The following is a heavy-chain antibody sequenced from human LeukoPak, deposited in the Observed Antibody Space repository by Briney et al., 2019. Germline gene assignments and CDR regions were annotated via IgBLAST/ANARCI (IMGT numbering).Heavy chain of an antibody. D-gene: IGHD3-3*01. CDR1: GGSFSGYY. V-gene: IGHV4-34*03. CDR2: INHSGST. Sequence: SETLSLTCAVYGGSFSGYYWSWIRQPPGKGLEWIGEINHSGSTNYNPSLKSRVTISVDTSKNQFSLRLSSVTAADTAVYYCNADRITIFGARTHYSDYWGQGTLVTVSS. CDR3: NADRITIFGARTHYSDY. J-gene: IGHJ4*02.